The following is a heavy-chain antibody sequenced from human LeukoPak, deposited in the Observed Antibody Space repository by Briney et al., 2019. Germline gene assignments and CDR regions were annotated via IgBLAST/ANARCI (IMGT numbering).Heavy chain of an antibody. CDR1: GSIFTSYW. CDR2: IYPGDSDT. CDR3: ARRTFDMNYYSYMDA. J-gene: IGHJ6*03. D-gene: IGHD2/OR15-2a*01. Sequence: GASLQIPCQGSGSIFTSYWIGWGRQLPGKGVEWMGIIYPGDSDTRYSPSFQGQVTISADKSISTAYLQWSSLKASYTAMYYCARRTFDMNYYSYMDAGGKGPRSPSP. V-gene: IGHV5-51*01.